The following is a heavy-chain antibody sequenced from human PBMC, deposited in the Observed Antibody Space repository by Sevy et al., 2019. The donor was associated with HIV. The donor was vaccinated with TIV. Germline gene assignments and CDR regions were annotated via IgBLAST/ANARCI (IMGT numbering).Heavy chain of an antibody. CDR1: GFTFSSYA. J-gene: IGHJ1*01. Sequence: GGSLRLSCAASGFTFSSYAMHWVRQAPGKGLEWVAVISYDGSNKYYADSVKGRFTISRENSKNTLYLQMNSLRAEDTAVYYCARDEGCTNGVCYGGAEYFQHWGQGTLVTVSS. CDR3: ARDEGCTNGVCYGGAEYFQH. V-gene: IGHV3-30-3*01. D-gene: IGHD2-8*01. CDR2: ISYDGSNK.